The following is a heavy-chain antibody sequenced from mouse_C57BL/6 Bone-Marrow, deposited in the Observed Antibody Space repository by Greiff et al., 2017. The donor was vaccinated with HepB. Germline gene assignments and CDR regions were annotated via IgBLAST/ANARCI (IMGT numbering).Heavy chain of an antibody. J-gene: IGHJ2*01. V-gene: IGHV1-55*01. CDR3: ARGAVYYYGSSYVDY. CDR1: GYTFTSYW. D-gene: IGHD1-1*01. Sequence: VQLQQPGAELVKPGASVKMSCKASGYTFTSYWITWVKQRPGQGLEWIGDIYPGSGSTNYNEKFKSKATLTVDTSSSTAYMQLSSLTSEDSAVYYCARGAVYYYGSSYVDYWGQGTTLTVSS. CDR2: IYPGSGST.